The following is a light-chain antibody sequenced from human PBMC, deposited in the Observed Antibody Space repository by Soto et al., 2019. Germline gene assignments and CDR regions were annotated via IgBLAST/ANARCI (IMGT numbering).Light chain of an antibody. CDR2: LGS. Sequence: DIVMTQSPLSLPVTPGEPASISCRSSQSLLHSNGYNYLDWYLQKPGQSPQLLIYLGSNRASGVPDRFSGSGSGTDCTLEISRVEAEDVGVYYCMQTLQSWTFGQGTKVEIK. CDR1: QSLLHSNGYNY. CDR3: MQTLQSWT. J-gene: IGKJ1*01. V-gene: IGKV2-28*01.